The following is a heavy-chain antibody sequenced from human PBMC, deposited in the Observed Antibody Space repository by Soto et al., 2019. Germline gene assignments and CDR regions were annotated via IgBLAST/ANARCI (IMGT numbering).Heavy chain of an antibody. J-gene: IGHJ4*02. Sequence: QVQLQESGPGLVRPSGTLSLTCAVSGDSINSNYCWTWVRQPPGKGLEWIAEIYYSGGTSYNPSLKRRVTISMDKSKTQFSLTLTSVTAADTAMYYCARDTGWGLGYWGQGTLVTVSS. CDR3: ARDTGWGLGY. CDR2: IYYSGGT. CDR1: GDSINSNYC. D-gene: IGHD6-19*01. V-gene: IGHV4-4*02.